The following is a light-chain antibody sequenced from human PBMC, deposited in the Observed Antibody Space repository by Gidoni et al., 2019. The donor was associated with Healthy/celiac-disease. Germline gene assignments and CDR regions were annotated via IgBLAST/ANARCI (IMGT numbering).Light chain of an antibody. CDR3: QQYNNWRCT. CDR1: QSVSSN. J-gene: IGKJ2*02. V-gene: IGKV3-15*01. Sequence: EIVMTQSPATLSVSPGERATLSCRASQSVSSNLAWYQQKPGQAPRLLIYGASTRATGIPARFSGSWSGTEFTLTISSLQSEDFEVYYCQQYNNWRCTFGQGTKLEIK. CDR2: GAS.